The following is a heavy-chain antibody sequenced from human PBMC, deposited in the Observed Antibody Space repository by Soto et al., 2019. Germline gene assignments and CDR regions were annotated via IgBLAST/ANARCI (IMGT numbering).Heavy chain of an antibody. Sequence: PSETLSLTCAVSGGSISSSNWWRWVRQPPGKGLEWIGEIYHSGSTNYNPSLKSRVTISVDTSKNQFSLKLSSVTAADTAVYYCARHWVTTGYYYYYYGMDVWGQGTTVTVSS. D-gene: IGHD4-17*01. CDR2: IYHSGST. CDR3: ARHWVTTGYYYYYYGMDV. J-gene: IGHJ6*02. CDR1: GGSISSSNW. V-gene: IGHV4-4*02.